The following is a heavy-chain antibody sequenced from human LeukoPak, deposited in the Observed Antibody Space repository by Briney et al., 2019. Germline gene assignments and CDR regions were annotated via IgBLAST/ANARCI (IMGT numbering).Heavy chain of an antibody. J-gene: IGHJ4*02. CDR2: IKHDGSEK. V-gene: IGHV3-7*01. Sequence: GGSLRLSCAASGFIFSGYWMSWVRQAPGKGLEWVANIKHDGSEKHYVDSVKGRFTISRDNAKNSLYLQMNSLRAEDTAFYYCARDSSGYYYASGLIDYWGPGILVTVSS. CDR1: GFIFSGYW. CDR3: ARDSSGYYYASGLIDY. D-gene: IGHD3-22*01.